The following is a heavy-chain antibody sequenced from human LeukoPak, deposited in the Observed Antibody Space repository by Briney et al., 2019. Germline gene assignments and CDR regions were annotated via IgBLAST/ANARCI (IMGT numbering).Heavy chain of an antibody. CDR1: GGSISSGGYY. J-gene: IGHJ5*02. CDR2: IYYSGST. CDR3: ARDYGYSSNWFDP. D-gene: IGHD4-11*01. Sequence: SETLSLTCPVSGGSISSGGYYWSWIRQHPGKGLEWIGYIYYSGSTYYNPSLKSRVTISVDTSKNQFSLKLSSVTAADTAVYYCARDYGYSSNWFDPWGQGTLVTVSS. V-gene: IGHV4-31*03.